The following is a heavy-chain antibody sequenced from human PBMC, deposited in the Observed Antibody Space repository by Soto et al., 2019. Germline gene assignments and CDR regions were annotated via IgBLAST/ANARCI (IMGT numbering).Heavy chain of an antibody. J-gene: IGHJ4*02. CDR2: ISGDASST. D-gene: IGHD7-27*01. Sequence: EVKVVESGGGLVQPGGSLRLSCAASGFTFGDNWMHWVRQPPGKGPVWVSRISGDASSTSYADSVKGRFTISRDSAKNTVYLQMDGLRVEDTAVYYCTRGGTRTTYWGLFDSWGQGTLVTVSS. V-gene: IGHV3-74*01. CDR1: GFTFGDNW. CDR3: TRGGTRTTYWGLFDS.